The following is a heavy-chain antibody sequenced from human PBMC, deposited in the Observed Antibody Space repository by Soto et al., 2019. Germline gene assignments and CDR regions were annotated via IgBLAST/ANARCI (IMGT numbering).Heavy chain of an antibody. Sequence: ASVKVSCKASGYTFTSYDINWVRQATGQGLEWMGWMNPNSGNTGYAQKYQGRVTMTRNTSISTAYMELSSLRSEDTAVYYCARESIGMTSMDASGKWTLFIVSS. CDR2: MNPNSGNT. CDR1: GYTFTSYD. CDR3: ARESIGMTSMDA. V-gene: IGHV1-8*01. D-gene: IGHD1-1*01. J-gene: IGHJ6*04.